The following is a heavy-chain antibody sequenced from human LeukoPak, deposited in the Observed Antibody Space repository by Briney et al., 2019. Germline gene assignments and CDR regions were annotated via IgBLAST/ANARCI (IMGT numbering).Heavy chain of an antibody. V-gene: IGHV4-34*01. CDR2: INHSGST. J-gene: IGHJ4*02. CDR3: ARRSGYSSSWFGGPAFDY. Sequence: PSETLSLTCAVYGGSFSGYYWSWIRQPPGKGLEWIGEINHSGSTNYNPSLMSRVTISVDTSKNQFSLKLSSVTAADTAVYYCARRSGYSSSWFGGPAFDYWGQGTLVTVSS. CDR1: GGSFSGYY. D-gene: IGHD6-13*01.